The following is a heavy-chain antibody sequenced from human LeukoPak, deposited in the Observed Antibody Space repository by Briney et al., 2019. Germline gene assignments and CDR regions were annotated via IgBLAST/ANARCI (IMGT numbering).Heavy chain of an antibody. CDR1: GFTFSSYW. CDR3: ARDPLGYCSSTSCYTGYFDY. V-gene: IGHV3-74*01. Sequence: GGSLRLSCAASGFTFSSYWMHWVRQAPGKGLVWVSRINSDGSSTSYADSVKGRFTISRDNAKNTLYLQMNSLRAEDTAVYYCARDPLGYCSSTSCYTGYFDYWGQGTLVTFSS. CDR2: INSDGSST. D-gene: IGHD2-2*02. J-gene: IGHJ4*02.